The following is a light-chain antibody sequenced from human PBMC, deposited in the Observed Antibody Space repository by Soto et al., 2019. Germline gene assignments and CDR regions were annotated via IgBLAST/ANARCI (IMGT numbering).Light chain of an antibody. J-gene: IGKJ3*01. CDR3: QQHGTSLFT. CDR1: QSVSRSY. CDR2: GAS. Sequence: EIVLTQSPGTLSLSPGERATLSCSASQSVSRSYLAWYQPKPGQAPRLLIYGASSRATCNPDRFIDSWSGTDLALCISRREAEEFAVTYCQQHGTSLFTFEHGNKVDIQ. V-gene: IGKV3-20*01.